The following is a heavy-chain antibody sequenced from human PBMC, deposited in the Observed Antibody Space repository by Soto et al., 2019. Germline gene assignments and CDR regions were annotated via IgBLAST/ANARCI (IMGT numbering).Heavy chain of an antibody. J-gene: IGHJ4*02. CDR1: GFTFSSYA. CDR2: ISGSGGST. D-gene: IGHD2-8*01. CDR3: VGYCTNGVCSDDY. V-gene: IGHV3-23*01. Sequence: GGSLRLSCAASGFTFSSYAIIWGRHSPGKGLEWVSAISGSGGSTYYADSVKGRFTISRDNSKNTLYLQMNSLRAEDTAVYYCVGYCTNGVCSDDYWGQGTLVTVSS.